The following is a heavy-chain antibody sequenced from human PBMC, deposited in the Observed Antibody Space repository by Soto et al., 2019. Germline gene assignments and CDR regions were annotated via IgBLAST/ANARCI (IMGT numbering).Heavy chain of an antibody. CDR1: GFTFNSYG. CDR3: ARPLVAPVAGPYYYGMDV. CDR2: IWYDGNTK. D-gene: IGHD6-19*01. J-gene: IGHJ6*02. V-gene: IGHV3-33*01. Sequence: QIQLVESGGGVVQPGRSLRLSCTASGFTFNSYGFNWVRQAPGKGLEWVSVIWYDGNTKYYADSVKGRFTISRDNLRSTVYLQMNRLTAEDTAVYYCARPLVAPVAGPYYYGMDVWGPGTTVTVSS.